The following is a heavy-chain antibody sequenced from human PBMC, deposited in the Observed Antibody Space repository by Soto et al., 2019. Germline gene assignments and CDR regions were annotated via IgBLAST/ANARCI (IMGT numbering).Heavy chain of an antibody. CDR2: MNPGSGDT. CDR3: ERIATFGSLNWCDI. J-gene: IGHJ5*02. CDR1: GYSFTNND. Sequence: ASVKVSCKASGYSFTNNDVSWVRQATGQGLEWMGWMNPGSGDTGYAQKFQGRVTMTRDISIATAYLELSSLRSDDTAIYYCERIATFGSLNWCDIWGQGTLVTVSS. V-gene: IGHV1-8*01. D-gene: IGHD3-16*01.